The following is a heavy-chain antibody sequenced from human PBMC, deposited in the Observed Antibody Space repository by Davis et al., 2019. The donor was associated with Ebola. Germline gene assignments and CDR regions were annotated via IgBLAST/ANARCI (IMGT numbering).Heavy chain of an antibody. CDR3: ARALGGGYCSGGSCYSSLSDYYYYGMDV. CDR1: GFTFSNAW. D-gene: IGHD2-15*01. CDR2: INHSGST. V-gene: IGHV4-34*01. J-gene: IGHJ6*02. Sequence: MPGGSLRLSCAASGFTFSNAWMSWVRQAPGKGLEWIGEINHSGSTNYNPSLKSRLTISVDTSKNQFSLKLSSVTAADTAVYYCARALGGGYCSGGSCYSSLSDYYYYGMDVWGQGTTVTVSS.